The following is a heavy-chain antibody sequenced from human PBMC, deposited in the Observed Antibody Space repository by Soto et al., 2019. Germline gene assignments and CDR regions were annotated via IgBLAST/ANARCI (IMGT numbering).Heavy chain of an antibody. CDR3: AKDLTRQLAYWLDP. J-gene: IGHJ5*02. CDR2: INAHSGGT. V-gene: IGHV1-2*02. D-gene: IGHD3-16*01. Sequence: GXSVKVSCKASGFSFTGYYIHWLRQAPGQGLEWMGWINAHSGGTEYAQKFQGRVTLTRDTSIATAYLTLNSLTSDDTDLYYCAKDLTRQLAYWLDPWGQGTQVTVYS. CDR1: GFSFTGYY.